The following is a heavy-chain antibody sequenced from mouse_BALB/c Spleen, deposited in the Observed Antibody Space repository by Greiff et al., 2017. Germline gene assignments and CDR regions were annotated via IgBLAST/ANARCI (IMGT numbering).Heavy chain of an antibody. Sequence: QVTLKVSGPGILQPSQILSLTCSFSGFSLSTSGMGVGWIRHHSGKGLEWLAHIWWDDDKRYNPALKSRLTISKDTSSNQVFLKIASVDTADTATYYCARMWLRPPLYFDYWGEGTTRTVAS. CDR3: ARMWLRPPLYFDY. V-gene: IGHV8-8*01. CDR1: GFSLSTSGMG. CDR2: IWWDDDK. D-gene: IGHD2-2*01. J-gene: IGHJ2*01.